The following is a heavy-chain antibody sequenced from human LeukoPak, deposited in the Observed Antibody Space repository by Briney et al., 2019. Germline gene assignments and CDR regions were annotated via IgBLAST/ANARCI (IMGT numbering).Heavy chain of an antibody. CDR1: GYTFTSYY. D-gene: IGHD2-15*01. CDR3: ARDYLKVVVAGTAPSAGHMDY. V-gene: IGHV1-46*01. Sequence: ASVKVSCKASGYTFTSYYIHWLRQAPGQGLEWMGIINPSGGSTSYTQKFQGRVAMTRDTSSSTVYMELSSLRSEDMAVYYCARDYLKVVVAGTAPSAGHMDYWGQGTLVTVSS. CDR2: INPSGGST. J-gene: IGHJ4*02.